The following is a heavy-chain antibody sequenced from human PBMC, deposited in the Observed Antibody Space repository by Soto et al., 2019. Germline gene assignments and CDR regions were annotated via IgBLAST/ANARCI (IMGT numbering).Heavy chain of an antibody. D-gene: IGHD2-2*01. CDR2: IIPILNSP. CDR1: GGTFGSYA. J-gene: IGHJ6*02. V-gene: IGHV1-69*01. Sequence: QVQLVQSGAEVKKPGSSVKVSCKASGGTFGSYAITCVRRAPGQGLEWLGGIIPILNSPAYAQKFKARVVITADEITNTAYMELNSLRFDDTAVYYCARDAPYCTSATCPKFYDMDVWGQGTTVTVAS. CDR3: ARDAPYCTSATCPKFYDMDV.